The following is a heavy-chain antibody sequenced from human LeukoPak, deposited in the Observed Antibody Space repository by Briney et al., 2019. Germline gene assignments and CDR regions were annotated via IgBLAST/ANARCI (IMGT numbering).Heavy chain of an antibody. V-gene: IGHV4-59*02. J-gene: IGHJ3*02. CDR3: VRDSGYSSSWYLIDDDFDI. CDR2: IHYSGRT. D-gene: IGHD6-13*01. Sequence: PSETLSLTCAVSGGSVSGYYWSWVRQFPGRRLEWIGYIHYSGRTNYNPSLKSRITLSLETSSNQISPELKSVTSADTALYYCVRDSGYSSSWYLIDDDFDIWGQGTMVIVSA. CDR1: GGSVSGYY.